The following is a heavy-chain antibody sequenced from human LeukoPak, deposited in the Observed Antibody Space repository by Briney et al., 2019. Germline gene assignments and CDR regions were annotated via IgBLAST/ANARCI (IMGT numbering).Heavy chain of an antibody. J-gene: IGHJ3*02. CDR1: GGSISSGSYY. V-gene: IGHV4-61*02. Sequence: PSQTLSLTCTVSGGSISSGSYYWNWIRRPAGKGLEWLGRIYTSGSTNYNPSLKSRVIILIDTAKNHFSLNLSSVTAADTAVYYCARSDGYGLVGIWGQGTMVTVSS. CDR3: ARSDGYGLVGI. CDR2: IYTSGST. D-gene: IGHD3-10*01.